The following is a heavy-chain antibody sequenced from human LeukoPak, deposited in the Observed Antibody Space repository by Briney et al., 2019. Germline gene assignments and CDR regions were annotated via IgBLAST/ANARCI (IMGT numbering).Heavy chain of an antibody. J-gene: IGHJ5*02. CDR2: IYYSGST. Sequence: SETLSLTCTVSGGSISSGGYYWSWIRQHPGKGLEWIGYIYYSGSTYYNPSLKSRVTISVDTSKNQFSLKLGSVTAADTAVYYCAREEEGNLWQSPWFDPWGQGTLVTVSS. CDR3: AREEEGNLWQSPWFDP. D-gene: IGHD1-14*01. V-gene: IGHV4-31*03. CDR1: GGSISSGGYY.